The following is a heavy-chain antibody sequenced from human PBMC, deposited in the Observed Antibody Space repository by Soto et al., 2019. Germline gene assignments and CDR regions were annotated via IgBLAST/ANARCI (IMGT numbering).Heavy chain of an antibody. CDR3: AAQGGLESRYFYALFA. Sequence: QVQLQQSGPGLVKPSETLSLTCTVPAGSVTSDPYYWTWVRRRPGKGLEWIVYIYYTGSTYYSPSLRSRVSISRDTSKNQFSLRLTSVTAADTAVYYCAAQGGLESRYFYALFAWGQGTLVTVSS. D-gene: IGHD2-15*01. CDR1: AGSVTSDPYY. J-gene: IGHJ5*02. V-gene: IGHV4-31*03. CDR2: IYYTGST.